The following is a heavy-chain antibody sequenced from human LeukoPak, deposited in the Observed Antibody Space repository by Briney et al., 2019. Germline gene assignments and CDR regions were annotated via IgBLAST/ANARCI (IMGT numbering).Heavy chain of an antibody. Sequence: SETLSLTCTVSGGSFSSSSYYWAWIRQPPGKGLEWIGSIHYSVTTFYSPSLKSRVTISADASKNQFSLKLSSVTAADTAVYYCARRVRVATIDYWGQGTLVTVSS. CDR1: GGSFSSSSYY. CDR2: IHYSVTT. J-gene: IGHJ4*02. D-gene: IGHD5-12*01. CDR3: ARRVRVATIDY. V-gene: IGHV4-39*01.